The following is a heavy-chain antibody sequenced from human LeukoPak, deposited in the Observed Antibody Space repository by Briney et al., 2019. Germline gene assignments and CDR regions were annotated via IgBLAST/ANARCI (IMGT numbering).Heavy chain of an antibody. Sequence: SETLSLTCTVSGDSISSYYWSWIRQPAGKGLEWIGRIYISGSIDYNPSLKSRVTISLDTSRNQFSLKLNSVTAADTAVYYCAKSNGYGLIDIWGQGTMVTVSS. CDR3: AKSNGYGLIDI. D-gene: IGHD3-22*01. CDR2: IYISGSI. J-gene: IGHJ3*02. V-gene: IGHV4-4*07. CDR1: GDSISSYY.